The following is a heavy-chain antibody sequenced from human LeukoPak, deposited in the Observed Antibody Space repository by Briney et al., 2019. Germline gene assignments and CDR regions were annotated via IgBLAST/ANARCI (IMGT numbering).Heavy chain of an antibody. CDR2: ISGSGGST. Sequence: GGSLRLSCAASGFTFSSYAMSWVRQAPGKGLEWVSAISGSGGSTYYADSVKGRFTISRDNAKNSLYLQMNSLRAEDTAVYYCAKDYRGGSFLFDYWGQGTLVTVSS. CDR3: AKDYRGGSFLFDY. V-gene: IGHV3-23*01. J-gene: IGHJ4*02. D-gene: IGHD2-15*01. CDR1: GFTFSSYA.